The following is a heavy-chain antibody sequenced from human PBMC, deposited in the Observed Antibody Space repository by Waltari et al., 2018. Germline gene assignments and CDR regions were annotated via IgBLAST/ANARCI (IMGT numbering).Heavy chain of an antibody. CDR3: ARGGNSRY. D-gene: IGHD2-21*02. V-gene: IGHV3-7*01. CDR2: INQDGMWK. CDR1: GFTFSSYW. J-gene: IGHJ4*02. Sequence: EVQLVESGGGLVQPGGSLRLSCAASGFTFSSYWRSWVRQAPGKGVAWVANINQDGMWKFYVDSVKGRFTISRDNAKNSRYLQMNSLRAEDTAVYYCARGGNSRYWGQGTLVTVSS.